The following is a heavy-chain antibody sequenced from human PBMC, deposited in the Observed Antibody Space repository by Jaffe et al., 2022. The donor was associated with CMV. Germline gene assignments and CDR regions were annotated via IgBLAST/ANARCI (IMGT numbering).Heavy chain of an antibody. D-gene: IGHD2-15*01. J-gene: IGHJ5*02. Sequence: QVQLQESGPGLVKPSQTLSLTCTVSGGSISSGGYYWSWIRQHPGKGLEWIGYIYYSGSTYYNPSLKSRVTISVDTSKNQFSLKLSSVTAADTAVYYCARGSCSGGSCYWFDPWGQGTLVTVSS. CDR1: GGSISSGGYY. CDR2: IYYSGST. V-gene: IGHV4-31*03. CDR3: ARGSCSGGSCYWFDP.